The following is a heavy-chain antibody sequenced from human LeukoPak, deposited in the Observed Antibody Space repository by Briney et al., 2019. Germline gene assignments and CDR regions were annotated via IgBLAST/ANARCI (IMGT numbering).Heavy chain of an antibody. V-gene: IGHV1-46*01. J-gene: IGHJ5*02. Sequence: ASVKVSCKASGYAFTSYYMHWVRPAPGQGLEWMGIINPSGGSTTYAQKFQGRVTLTSDTSTSTVYMDLSGLRFDDTAVYYCAREVGATGNDWFDPWGQGTLVTVSS. D-gene: IGHD1-26*01. CDR3: AREVGATGNDWFDP. CDR1: GYAFTSYY. CDR2: INPSGGST.